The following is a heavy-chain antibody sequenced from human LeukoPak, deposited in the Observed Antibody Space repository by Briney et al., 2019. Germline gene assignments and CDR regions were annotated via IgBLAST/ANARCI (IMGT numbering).Heavy chain of an antibody. CDR2: MNPNSGNT. Sequence: ASVKVSCKASGYTLTSYDINWVRQATGQGLEWMGWMNPNSGNTGYAQKFQGRVTMTRNTSISTAYMELSSLRSEDTAVYYCARGTYYYYYMDVWGKGTTVTVSS. CDR1: GYTLTSYD. J-gene: IGHJ6*03. V-gene: IGHV1-8*01. CDR3: ARGTYYYYYMDV.